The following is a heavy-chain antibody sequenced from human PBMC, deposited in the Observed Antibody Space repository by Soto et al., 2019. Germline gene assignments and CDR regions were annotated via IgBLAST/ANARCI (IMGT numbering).Heavy chain of an antibody. J-gene: IGHJ6*02. V-gene: IGHV1-3*01. CDR1: GYSFTKHG. CDR2: INPGNGDT. Sequence: AASVKVSCKTSGYSFTKHGLHWLRQAPGQRLEWMGWINPGNGDTKYSQKFQGRVTITRDTSATTAYMELSSLRSEDSAVFYCARTDCSSTSCYNYYYYGMDVWGQGTTVTVSS. D-gene: IGHD2-2*01. CDR3: ARTDCSSTSCYNYYYYGMDV.